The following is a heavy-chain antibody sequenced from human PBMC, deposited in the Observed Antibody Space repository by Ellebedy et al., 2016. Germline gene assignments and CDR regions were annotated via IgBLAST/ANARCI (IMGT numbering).Heavy chain of an antibody. Sequence: SETLSLXXTVSGGSISSYYWSWMRQTPGKGLEWIGYIYYSGSTNYNPSLKSRVTISVDTSKNQFSLKLSSVTAADTAVYYCARDGIYSRYGMDVWGQGTTVTVSS. CDR3: ARDGIYSRYGMDV. CDR2: IYYSGST. D-gene: IGHD6-13*01. CDR1: GGSISSYY. J-gene: IGHJ6*02. V-gene: IGHV4-59*01.